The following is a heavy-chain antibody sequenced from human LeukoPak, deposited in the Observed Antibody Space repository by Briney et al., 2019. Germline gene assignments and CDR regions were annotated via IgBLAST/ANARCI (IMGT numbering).Heavy chain of an antibody. CDR2: INPNSGGT. CDR3: ARARLYYYDSSGYDY. D-gene: IGHD3-22*01. J-gene: IGHJ4*02. Sequence: AASVKVSCKASGYTFTGYYMHWVRQAPGQGLEWMGWINPNSGGTNYAQKFQGRVTMTRDTSISTAYMELSRLRSDDTAVYYCARARLYYYDSSGYDYWGQGTLVTVSS. CDR1: GYTFTGYY. V-gene: IGHV1-2*02.